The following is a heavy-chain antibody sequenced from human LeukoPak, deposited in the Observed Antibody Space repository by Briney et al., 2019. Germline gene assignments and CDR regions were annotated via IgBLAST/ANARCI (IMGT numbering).Heavy chain of an antibody. D-gene: IGHD5-18*01. Sequence: GGSLRLSCAASGFTVSSNYMSWVRQAPGKGLEWVSAISGSGGSTYYADSVKGRFTISRDNSKNTLYLQMNSLRAEDTAVYYCAKDGPTRGYSYGYDYWGQGTLVTVSS. J-gene: IGHJ4*02. CDR1: GFTVSSNY. V-gene: IGHV3-23*01. CDR3: AKDGPTRGYSYGYDY. CDR2: ISGSGGST.